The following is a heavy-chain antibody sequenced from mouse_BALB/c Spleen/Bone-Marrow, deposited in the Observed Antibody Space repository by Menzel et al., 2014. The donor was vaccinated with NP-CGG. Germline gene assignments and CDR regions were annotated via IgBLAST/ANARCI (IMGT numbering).Heavy chain of an antibody. CDR2: IRNKANGYTT. D-gene: IGHD1-1*01. V-gene: IGHV7-3*02. Sequence: EVQGVESGGGLVQPGGSLRLSCATSGFTFXDYYMSWVRQPPGKALEWLGFIRNKANGYTTEYSASVKGRFTISRDNSQSILYLQMNTLRAEDSATYYCARDDYGRGYWGQGTTLTVSS. CDR1: GFTFXDYY. CDR3: ARDDYGRGY. J-gene: IGHJ2*01.